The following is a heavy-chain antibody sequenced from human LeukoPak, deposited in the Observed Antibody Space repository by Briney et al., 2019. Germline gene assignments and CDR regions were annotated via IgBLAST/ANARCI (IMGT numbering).Heavy chain of an antibody. CDR1: GYTFTGYY. Sequence: ASVKVSCKASGYTFTGYYMQLVRQAPGQGLEWMGWINPNTGGTNYAQKFQGRVTVTTDTSVSTGYMELSRLTSDYTAVYYCASQTSKRYCSGGSCYFDAFDIWGQGTMVTVSS. V-gene: IGHV1-2*02. D-gene: IGHD2-15*01. J-gene: IGHJ3*02. CDR2: INPNTGGT. CDR3: ASQTSKRYCSGGSCYFDAFDI.